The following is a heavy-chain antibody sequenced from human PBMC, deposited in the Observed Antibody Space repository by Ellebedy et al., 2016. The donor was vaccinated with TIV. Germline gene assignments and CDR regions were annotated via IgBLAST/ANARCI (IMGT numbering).Heavy chain of an antibody. V-gene: IGHV3-7*01. Sequence: PGGSLRLSCAASGITFRSYWMGWVRQSPGKGLEWVANIYQDGSEKYYLDSVKGRFTISRDNAKNSLYLQRNSLRVEDTAVYYCARRGSYGDYAVQVNNWFDRWGQGTLVTV. CDR3: ARRGSYGDYAVQVNNWFDR. D-gene: IGHD4-17*01. CDR1: GITFRSYW. CDR2: IYQDGSEK. J-gene: IGHJ5*02.